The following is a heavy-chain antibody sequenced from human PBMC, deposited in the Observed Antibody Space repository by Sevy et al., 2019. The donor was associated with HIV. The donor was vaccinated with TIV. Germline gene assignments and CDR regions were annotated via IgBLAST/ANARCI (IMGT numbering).Heavy chain of an antibody. J-gene: IGHJ4*02. V-gene: IGHV3-33*01. D-gene: IGHD6-19*01. CDR3: ARERIAVAGMGYYFDF. Sequence: GGSLRLSCAASGFSFSGYGMHWVRQAPGKGLEWMAVIWYDGTNKEYKDSVKGRYTISRDNSKNTLYLQMNSLGAEDTAVYYCARERIAVAGMGYYFDFWGQGTLVTVSS. CDR1: GFSFSGYG. CDR2: IWYDGTNK.